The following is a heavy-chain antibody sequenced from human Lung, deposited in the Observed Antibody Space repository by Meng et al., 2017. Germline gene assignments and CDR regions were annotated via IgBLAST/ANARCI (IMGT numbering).Heavy chain of an antibody. CDR1: GVSFTDSH. J-gene: IGHJ4*02. CDR3: ARGPTTMAHDFDY. D-gene: IGHD4-11*01. Sequence: RPCGAGLFRQSETLTLTCFVSGVSFTDSHWSWIRTPPGKGLEWIGEINYRGSTNYNPSLESRATISVDTSQNNLSLKLSSVTDADSAVYYCARGPTTMAHDFDYWGQGTLVTVSS. CDR2: INYRGST. V-gene: IGHV4-34*01.